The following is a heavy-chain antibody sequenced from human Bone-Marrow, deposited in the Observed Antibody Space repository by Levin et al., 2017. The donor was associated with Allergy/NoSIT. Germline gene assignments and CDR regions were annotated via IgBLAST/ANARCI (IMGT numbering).Heavy chain of an antibody. J-gene: IGHJ6*02. V-gene: IGHV4-39*01. CDR3: ARHSGNYGVLGPLTYSYGFDV. CDR2: THYDGST. D-gene: IGHD1-26*01. CDR1: GGSIITNYYY. Sequence: SETLSLTCTVSGGSIITNYYYWGWIRQSPRKGLEWIGSTHYDGSTYYNPSLKSRVTISIDTSKSQFSLSLIYMTAPDMAVYYCARHSGNYGVLGPLTYSYGFDVWGQGTTVGVSS.